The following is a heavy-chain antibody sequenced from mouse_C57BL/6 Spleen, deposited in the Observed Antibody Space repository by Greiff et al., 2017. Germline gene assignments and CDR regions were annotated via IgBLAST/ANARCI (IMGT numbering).Heavy chain of an antibody. V-gene: IGHV2-2*01. CDR2: IWSGGST. CDR3: ARGRNFDV. J-gene: IGHJ1*03. Sequence: VKLVESGPGLVQPSQSLSITCTVSGFSLTSYGVHWVRQSPGKGLEWLGVIWSGGSTDYNAAFISRLSISKDNSKSQVFFKMNSLQADDTAIYYCARGRNFDVWGTGTTVTVSS. CDR1: GFSLTSYG.